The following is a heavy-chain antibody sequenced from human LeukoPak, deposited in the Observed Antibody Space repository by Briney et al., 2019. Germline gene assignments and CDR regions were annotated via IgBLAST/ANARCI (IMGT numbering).Heavy chain of an antibody. CDR3: ARVSDFWSGYWANYYYYYGMDV. D-gene: IGHD3-3*01. CDR2: INSDGSST. Sequence: LPGGSLRLSCAASGFTFSSYWMHWVRQAPGKGLVWVSRINSDGSSTSYADSVKGRFTISRDNAKNTLYLQMSSLRAEDTAVYYCARVSDFWSGYWANYYYYYGMDVWGQGTTVTVSS. J-gene: IGHJ6*02. V-gene: IGHV3-74*01. CDR1: GFTFSSYW.